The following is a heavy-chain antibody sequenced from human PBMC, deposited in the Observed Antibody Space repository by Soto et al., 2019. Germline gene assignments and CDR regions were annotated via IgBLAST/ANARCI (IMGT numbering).Heavy chain of an antibody. CDR2: IYYSGST. CDR1: DGSISSYY. V-gene: IGHV4-59*01. D-gene: IGHD2-2*02. J-gene: IGHJ5*02. Sequence: SETLSLTCTVSDGSISSYYWSWIRQPPGKGLEWIGYIYYSGSTNYNPSLKSRVTISVDTSKNQFSLKLSSVTAADTAVYYCARDRLGYCSSTSCYTDWFDPWGQGTLVTVSS. CDR3: ARDRLGYCSSTSCYTDWFDP.